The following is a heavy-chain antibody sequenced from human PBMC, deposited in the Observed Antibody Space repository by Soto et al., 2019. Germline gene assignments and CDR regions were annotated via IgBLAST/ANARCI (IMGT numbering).Heavy chain of an antibody. Sequence: QVQLQESGPGLVKPSETLSLTCTVSGGSISSYYWSWIRQPPGKGLEWIGYIYYSGSTNYNPSLTSRVTISVDTSKNHSSLKLSSVTAADTAVYYCARALRWNWFDPWGQGTLVTVSS. CDR3: ARALRWNWFDP. CDR2: IYYSGST. V-gene: IGHV4-59*01. D-gene: IGHD4-17*01. CDR1: GGSISSYY. J-gene: IGHJ5*02.